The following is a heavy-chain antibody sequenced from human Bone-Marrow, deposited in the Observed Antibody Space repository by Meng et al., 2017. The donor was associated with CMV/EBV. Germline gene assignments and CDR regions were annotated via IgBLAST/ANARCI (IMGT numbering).Heavy chain of an antibody. J-gene: IGHJ5*02. Sequence: SETLSLTCTVSGGSISSYYWSWIRQPPGKGLEWIGYIYYSGSTNYNPSLKSRVTISVDMSKNQFSLKLGSVTAADTAVYYCARAPLRYSSSWYLGWFDPWGQGTLVTVSS. CDR2: IYYSGST. V-gene: IGHV4-59*01. CDR1: GGSISSYY. CDR3: ARAPLRYSSSWYLGWFDP. D-gene: IGHD6-13*01.